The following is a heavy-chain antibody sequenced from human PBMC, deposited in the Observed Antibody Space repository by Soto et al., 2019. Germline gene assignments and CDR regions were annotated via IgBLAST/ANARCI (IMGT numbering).Heavy chain of an antibody. V-gene: IGHV3-48*01. J-gene: IGHJ4*02. CDR3: LRDADKVSPGQHMVHGDY. D-gene: IGHD6-13*01. Sequence: GGSLRLSCAGSGFIFSGYSMNWVRQAPGKGLEWLSYIDSSSSGRYYADSAKGRFTISRDNAKNSLYLQMNSLRAEDTAVYYCLRDADKVSPGQHMVHGDYRGQGTVVTVSS. CDR1: GFIFSGYS. CDR2: IDSSSSGR.